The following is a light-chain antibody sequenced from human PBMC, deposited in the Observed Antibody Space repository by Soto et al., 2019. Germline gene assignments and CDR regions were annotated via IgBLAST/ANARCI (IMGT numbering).Light chain of an antibody. V-gene: IGKV1-39*01. Sequence: DLQMTQSPSSLSASVGDRVTLTCRASQSISTHLNWYQVKPGRAPKLLIHAASTLHSGVPSRFSGSGSGTDFTLTISGLQPEDFATYYCQQSHSTPPDTFGQGTRLEIK. CDR2: AAS. CDR3: QQSHSTPPDT. CDR1: QSISTH. J-gene: IGKJ2*01.